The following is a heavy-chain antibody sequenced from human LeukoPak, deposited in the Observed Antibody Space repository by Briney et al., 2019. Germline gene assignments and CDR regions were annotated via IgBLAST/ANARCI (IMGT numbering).Heavy chain of an antibody. CDR2: ISRSSGSSI. V-gene: IGHV3-48*03. CDR3: ARDSSGWHYFDY. D-gene: IGHD6-19*01. Sequence: SGGSLRLSCAASGFTFSNYEMNWVRQAPGKGLEWVSYISRSSGSSIYYADSVKGRFTISRDNAKNSLYLQMNRLRAEDTAVYYCARDSSGWHYFDYWGQGILVTVSS. J-gene: IGHJ4*02. CDR1: GFTFSNYE.